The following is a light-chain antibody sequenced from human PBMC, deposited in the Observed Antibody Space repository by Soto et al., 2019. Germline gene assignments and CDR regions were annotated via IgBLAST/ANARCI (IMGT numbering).Light chain of an antibody. V-gene: IGKV1-39*01. Sequence: DIQMTQSPSSLSASVGDRVIMTCRASQHINNYLNWYQHKSGEAPKLLITGASSLQKGVPSRFSGSGSGTDFTLTITNLQPEDFATYYCQQSYSSPFGQVTKV. CDR2: GAS. CDR3: QQSYSSP. J-gene: IGKJ1*01. CDR1: QHINNY.